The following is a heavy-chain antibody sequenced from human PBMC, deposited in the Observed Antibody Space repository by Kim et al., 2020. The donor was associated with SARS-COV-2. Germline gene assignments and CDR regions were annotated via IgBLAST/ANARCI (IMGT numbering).Heavy chain of an antibody. Sequence: DYAAHVKGRFTISRDDSKNTLYLQMNSLKTEDTAVYYCTTVAPGDYFDYWGQGTLVTVSS. D-gene: IGHD3-10*01. CDR3: TTVAPGDYFDY. J-gene: IGHJ4*02. V-gene: IGHV3-15*01.